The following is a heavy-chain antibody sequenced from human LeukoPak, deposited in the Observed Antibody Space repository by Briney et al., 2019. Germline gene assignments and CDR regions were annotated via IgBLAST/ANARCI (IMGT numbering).Heavy chain of an antibody. Sequence: PSETLSLTCTVSGGSISSYYWSWIRQPPGKGLERIGYIYYSGSTNYNPSLKSRVTISVDTSKNQFSLKLSSVTAADTAVYYCARGRAVAGIYYYYYGMDVWGQGTTVTVSS. CDR3: ARGRAVAGIYYYYYGMDV. D-gene: IGHD6-19*01. J-gene: IGHJ6*02. CDR1: GGSISSYY. V-gene: IGHV4-59*01. CDR2: IYYSGST.